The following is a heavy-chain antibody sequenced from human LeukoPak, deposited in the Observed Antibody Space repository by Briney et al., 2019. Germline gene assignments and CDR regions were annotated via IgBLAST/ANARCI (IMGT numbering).Heavy chain of an antibody. Sequence: SVKVSCKASGGTFSSYAISWVRQAPGQGLEWMGGIIPIFGTANYAQKFQGRVTITADESTSTAYMELSSLRSEDTAVYYCARVGSYCGGDCYSGYYYYGMDVWGQGTTVTVSS. D-gene: IGHD2-21*02. J-gene: IGHJ6*02. V-gene: IGHV1-69*13. CDR2: IIPIFGTA. CDR3: ARVGSYCGGDCYSGYYYYGMDV. CDR1: GGTFSSYA.